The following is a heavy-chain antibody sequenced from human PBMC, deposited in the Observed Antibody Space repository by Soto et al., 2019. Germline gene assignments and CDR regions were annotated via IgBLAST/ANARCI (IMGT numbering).Heavy chain of an antibody. Sequence: QVQLVQSGAEVKKPGASVKVSCKASGYTFSTYASSWLRQAPGQGLEWMGWIGADNGDTNHAQNFQGRLTMTTDTSTTTSYIELRSLTSDDPAAYFCARDWKGAEGVDPWRQGTLVTVSS. CDR3: ARDWKGAEGVDP. D-gene: IGHD3-10*01. V-gene: IGHV1-18*01. CDR1: GYTFSTYA. CDR2: IGADNGDT. J-gene: IGHJ5*02.